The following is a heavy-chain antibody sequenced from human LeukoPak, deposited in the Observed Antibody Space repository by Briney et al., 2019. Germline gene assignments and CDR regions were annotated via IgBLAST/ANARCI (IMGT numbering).Heavy chain of an antibody. CDR2: IYYSGST. V-gene: IGHV4-59*01. CDR1: GDSISSYY. D-gene: IGHD3-16*01. CDR3: AGGTSTDPSYYYYNMDV. Sequence: SETLSLTCTVSGDSISSYYCSWIRQPPGKGLEWIGYIYYSGSTSYNPSLKSRGTISLDTSNNQFSLKLRSVTAADTAVYYCAGGTSTDPSYYYYNMDVWGKGTTVTVSS. J-gene: IGHJ6*03.